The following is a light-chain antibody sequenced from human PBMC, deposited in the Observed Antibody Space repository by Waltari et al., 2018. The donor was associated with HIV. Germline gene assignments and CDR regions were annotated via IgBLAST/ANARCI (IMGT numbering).Light chain of an antibody. J-gene: IGLJ2*01. CDR3: SSYAGSNNYVV. CDR2: EAT. CDR1: SSDVGGYNY. V-gene: IGLV2-8*01. Sequence: QSALTQPPSASGSPGQPVTIACTGTSSDVGGYNYFSWYQQYPGKAPKLMIYEATKRPSGVPDCFSGSKSGNTASLTVSGLQAEDEADYYCSSYAGSNNYVVFGGGTRLTVL.